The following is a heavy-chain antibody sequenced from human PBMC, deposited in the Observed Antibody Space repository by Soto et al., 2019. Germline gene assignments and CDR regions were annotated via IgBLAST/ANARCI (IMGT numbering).Heavy chain of an antibody. CDR2: TSYDGSNK. CDR3: AKGMNGGKLSYFDY. J-gene: IGHJ4*02. V-gene: IGHV3-30*18. Sequence: GGSLILSCAAFGFTFSSYGMHWVRQAPGKGLEWVAVTSYDGSNKYYADSVKGRFTISRDNSKNTLYLQMNSLTPEDTAVYYCAKGMNGGKLSYFDYRGQGTRVTVSS. CDR1: GFTFSSYG. D-gene: IGHD2-15*01.